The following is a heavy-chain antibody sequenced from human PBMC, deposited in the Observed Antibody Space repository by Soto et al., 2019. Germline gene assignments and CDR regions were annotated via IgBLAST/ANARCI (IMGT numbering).Heavy chain of an antibody. CDR3: ARDMGFGLSDY. D-gene: IGHD3-10*01. CDR1: GYTFTSYA. CDR2: INAGNGNT. Sequence: ASVKVSCKASGYTFTSYAMYWVRQAPGQRLEWMGWINAGNGNTKYSQKLQGGVTITRDTSASTAYMELSSLRSEDTAVYYCARDMGFGLSDYWGQGTLVTVS. V-gene: IGHV1-3*01. J-gene: IGHJ4*02.